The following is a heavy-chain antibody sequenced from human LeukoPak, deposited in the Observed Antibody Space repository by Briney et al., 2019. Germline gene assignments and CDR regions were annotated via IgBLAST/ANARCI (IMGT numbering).Heavy chain of an antibody. CDR2: MYTTGST. V-gene: IGHV4-61*09. CDR1: GGSINSRSYC. Sequence: PSETLSLTCTVSGGSINSRSYCWDWIRQPAGKGLEWIGHMYTTGSTNYNPSLKSRVTMAVDTSKNQFSLKMSSVTAADTAVYFCARDLGAGHVDYWGQGTLVTVSS. J-gene: IGHJ4*02. D-gene: IGHD1-26*01. CDR3: ARDLGAGHVDY.